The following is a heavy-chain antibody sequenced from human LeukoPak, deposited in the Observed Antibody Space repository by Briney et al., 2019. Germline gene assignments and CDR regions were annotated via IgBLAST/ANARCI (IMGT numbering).Heavy chain of an antibody. CDR3: ARGGYSYGFFDY. D-gene: IGHD5-18*01. CDR1: DGSISSYY. V-gene: IGHV4-59*01. Sequence: SETLSLTCTTSDGSISSYYWSWIRQPPGKGLEWMGYIYYSGSTNYNPSLKSRVTISVDTSKNRFSLKLSSVTAADTAVYYCARGGYSYGFFDYWGQGTLVTVSS. J-gene: IGHJ4*02. CDR2: IYYSGST.